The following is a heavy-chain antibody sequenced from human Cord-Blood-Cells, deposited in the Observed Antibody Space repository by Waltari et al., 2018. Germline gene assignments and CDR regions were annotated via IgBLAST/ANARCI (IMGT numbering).Heavy chain of an antibody. CDR1: GGSFSGYY. V-gene: IGHV4-34*01. Sequence: QVQLQQWGAGLLKPSETLSLTCAVYGGSFSGYYWSWIRQPPGKGLEWIGEINHSGSTNYNPSLKSRVTISVDTSKNQFSLELSSVTAADTAVYYCARFCSSTSCYNNWFDPWGQGTLVTVSS. CDR3: ARFCSSTSCYNNWFDP. J-gene: IGHJ5*02. CDR2: INHSGST. D-gene: IGHD2-2*01.